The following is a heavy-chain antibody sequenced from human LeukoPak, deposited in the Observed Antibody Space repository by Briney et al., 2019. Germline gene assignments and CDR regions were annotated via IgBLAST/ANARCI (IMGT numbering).Heavy chain of an antibody. CDR1: GFTFSSFT. V-gene: IGHV3-30-3*02. D-gene: IGHD6-19*01. CDR2: ISSDGSNK. Sequence: PGGSLRLSCAASGFTFSSFTMHWVRQAPGKGLRWMAVISSDGSNKYYADSVKGRFTVSRDNSKNTLYLQMNSLRAEDTAVYYCAKSPTSSGWSFYYYYGMDVWGQGTTVTVSS. CDR3: AKSPTSSGWSFYYYYGMDV. J-gene: IGHJ6*02.